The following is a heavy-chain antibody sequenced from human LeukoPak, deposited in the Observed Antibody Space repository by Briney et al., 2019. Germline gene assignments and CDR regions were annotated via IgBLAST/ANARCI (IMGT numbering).Heavy chain of an antibody. CDR3: AREPAAGAPPESPDY. CDR2: IYYSGST. V-gene: IGHV4-30-4*08. Sequence: SETLSLTCTVSGGSISSSYTTYYWGWVRQPPGKGLEWIGYIYYSGSTYYNPSLKSRVTISVDTSKNQFSLKLSSVTAADTAVYYCAREPAAGAPPESPDYWGQGTLVTVSS. J-gene: IGHJ4*02. CDR1: GGSISSSYTTYY. D-gene: IGHD1-14*01.